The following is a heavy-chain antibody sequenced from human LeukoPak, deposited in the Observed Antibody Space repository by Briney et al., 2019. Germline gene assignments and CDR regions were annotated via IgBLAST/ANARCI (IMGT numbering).Heavy chain of an antibody. CDR1: GFTFSSYA. Sequence: GGSLRLSCAASGFTFSSYAMHWVRQAPGKGLEWVAVISYDGSNKYYADSVKGQFTISRDNSKNTLYLQMNSLRAEDTAVYYCAREGQWPALDYWGQGTLVTVSS. V-gene: IGHV3-30-3*01. J-gene: IGHJ4*02. CDR3: AREGQWPALDY. D-gene: IGHD6-19*01. CDR2: ISYDGSNK.